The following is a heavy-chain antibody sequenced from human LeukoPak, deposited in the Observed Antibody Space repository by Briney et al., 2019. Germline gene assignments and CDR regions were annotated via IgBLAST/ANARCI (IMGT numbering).Heavy chain of an antibody. Sequence: GGSLRLSCAASGFTFSSYAMHWVRQAPGKGLEYVSAISSNGGSIYYANSVKGRFTISRDSSKNTLYLQMGSLRAEDMAVYYCAREGAAADLNWGQGTLVTVSS. D-gene: IGHD6-13*01. J-gene: IGHJ4*02. V-gene: IGHV3-64*01. CDR1: GFTFSSYA. CDR3: AREGAAADLN. CDR2: ISSNGGSI.